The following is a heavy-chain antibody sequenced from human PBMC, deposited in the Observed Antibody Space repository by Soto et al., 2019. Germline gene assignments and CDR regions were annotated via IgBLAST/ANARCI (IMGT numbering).Heavy chain of an antibody. Sequence: GASVKVSCKASGYTFTSYGISGVGQSRLQGLEWMGWISAYNGNTNYAQKLQGRVTMTTDTSTSTAYMELRSLRSDDTAVYYCARVGQQLPSLSYFDYWGQGTLVTVSS. CDR3: ARVGQQLPSLSYFDY. CDR2: ISAYNGNT. CDR1: GYTFTSYG. J-gene: IGHJ4*02. D-gene: IGHD6-13*01. V-gene: IGHV1-18*04.